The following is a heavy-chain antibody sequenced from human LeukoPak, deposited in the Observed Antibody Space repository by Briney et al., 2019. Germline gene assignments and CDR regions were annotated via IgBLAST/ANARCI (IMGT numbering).Heavy chain of an antibody. V-gene: IGHV4-38-2*01. J-gene: IGHJ4*02. D-gene: IGHD4-11*01. CDR1: GDSISRGYY. Sequence: SETLSLTCAVSGDSISRGYYWGWVRQPPGKGLEWIGSIYHSWTTYYNPSLKSRVTISINTSKNQFSLKVTSVTAADTAVYYCARVPHSESPLRLYRFDYWGQGILVAVSS. CDR2: IYHSWTT. CDR3: ARVPHSESPLRLYRFDY.